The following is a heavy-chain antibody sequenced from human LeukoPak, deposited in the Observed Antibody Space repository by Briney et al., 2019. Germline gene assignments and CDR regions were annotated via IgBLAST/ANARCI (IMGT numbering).Heavy chain of an antibody. Sequence: GASVKVSCKASGYTFTSYDINWVRQATGQGLEWMGWMNPNSGNTGYAQKFQGRVTMTRNTSISTAYMELSSLRSEDTAVYYCARDWWKVTSLAVAGSNWFDPWGQGTLVTVSS. V-gene: IGHV1-8*01. D-gene: IGHD6-19*01. CDR2: MNPNSGNT. CDR1: GYTFTSYD. J-gene: IGHJ5*02. CDR3: ARDWWKVTSLAVAGSNWFDP.